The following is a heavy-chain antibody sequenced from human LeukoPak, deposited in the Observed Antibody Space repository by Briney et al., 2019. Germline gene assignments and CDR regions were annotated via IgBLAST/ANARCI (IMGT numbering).Heavy chain of an antibody. J-gene: IGHJ4*02. Sequence: SETLSLTCAVYGGSFSGYYWSWIRQPPGKGLEWIGEINHSGSTNYNPSLKSRVTISVDTSKNQLSLKLSSVTAADTAVYYCARLRSPGDFDYWGQGTLVTVSS. CDR1: GGSFSGYY. CDR3: ARLRSPGDFDY. V-gene: IGHV4-34*01. D-gene: IGHD1-26*01. CDR2: INHSGST.